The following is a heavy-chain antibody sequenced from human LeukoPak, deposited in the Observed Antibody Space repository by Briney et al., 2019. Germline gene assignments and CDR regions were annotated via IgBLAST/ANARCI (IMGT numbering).Heavy chain of an antibody. Sequence: PGGSLRLSXAASGFTFSSYWMSSVRQAPGKGLEWLANIKQDGSEKYYVDSVKGRFTISRDNAKNSLYLQMNSLRAEDTAVCYCARVQTARPYYYMDVWGKGTTVTVSS. CDR2: IKQDGSEK. CDR1: GFTFSSYW. CDR3: ARVQTARPYYYMDV. J-gene: IGHJ6*03. V-gene: IGHV3-7*01.